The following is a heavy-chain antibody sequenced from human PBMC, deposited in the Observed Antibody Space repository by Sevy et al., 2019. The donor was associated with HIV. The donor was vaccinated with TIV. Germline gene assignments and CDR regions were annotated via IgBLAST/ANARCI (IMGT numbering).Heavy chain of an antibody. J-gene: IGHJ6*02. Sequence: GGSLRLSCAASGFTFSTFSMNWVRQAPGKGLEWVSFISFSSNYIYYADSVKGRFPISRDNAKNSPYLQMNSLRAEDKAVYYWAKEPPNTIFDGMDVWGQGTTVTVSS. D-gene: IGHD3-3*01. V-gene: IGHV3-21*01. CDR2: ISFSSNYI. CDR1: GFTFSTFS. CDR3: AKEPPNTIFDGMDV.